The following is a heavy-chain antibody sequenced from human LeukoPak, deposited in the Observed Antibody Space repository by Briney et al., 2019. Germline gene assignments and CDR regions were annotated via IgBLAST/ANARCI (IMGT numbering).Heavy chain of an antibody. V-gene: IGHV4-61*02. CDR3: ASDIVGATWRYYYYRMDV. J-gene: IGHJ6*02. CDR1: GGSISSGSYY. D-gene: IGHD1-26*01. Sequence: SETLSLTCTVSGGSISSGSYYWSWIRQPAGKGLEWIGRIYTSGSTNYNPSLKSRVTISVDTSKNQFSLKLSSVTAADTAVYYCASDIVGATWRYYYYRMDVWGQGTTVTVSS. CDR2: IYTSGST.